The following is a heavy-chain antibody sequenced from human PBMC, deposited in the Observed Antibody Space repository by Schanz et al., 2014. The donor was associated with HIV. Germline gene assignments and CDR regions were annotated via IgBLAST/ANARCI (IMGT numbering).Heavy chain of an antibody. Sequence: QVQLVQSGAEVKKPGSSVKISCKASGDSFSNLGINWVRQAPGQGLEWMAIINPIGGITSYAQKYQGRITVTRDTSTTTFYMEVSSLRSDDTAVYYCARAPYTSGWYGVDYWGQGTLVTVSS. V-gene: IGHV1-46*01. J-gene: IGHJ4*02. CDR3: ARAPYTSGWYGVDY. CDR1: GDSFSNLG. CDR2: INPIGGIT. D-gene: IGHD6-19*01.